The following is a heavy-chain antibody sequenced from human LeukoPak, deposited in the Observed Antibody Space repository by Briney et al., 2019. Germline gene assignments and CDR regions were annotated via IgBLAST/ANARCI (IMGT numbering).Heavy chain of an antibody. CDR2: IKQDGSEK. CDR3: VKGSGILDY. J-gene: IGHJ4*02. Sequence: GSLRLSCAASGFTFTSYWMSWVRQAPGKGLEWVANIKQDGSEKYYVDSVKGRFTISRDNAKNSLDLQMNSLRAEDTAVYYCVKGSGILDYWGQGTLVTVSS. D-gene: IGHD3-10*01. CDR1: GFTFTSYW. V-gene: IGHV3-7*01.